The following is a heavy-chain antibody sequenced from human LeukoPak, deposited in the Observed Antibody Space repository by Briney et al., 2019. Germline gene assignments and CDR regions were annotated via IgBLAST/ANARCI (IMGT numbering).Heavy chain of an antibody. CDR2: ISTYNGNT. V-gene: IGHV1-18*01. J-gene: IGHJ4*02. Sequence: ASVKVSCKASGYTFTSYSINWVRQAPGQGLEWTGWISTYNGNTNYAQKLQGRVTMTTDTSTSTAYMELRSLRSDDTAVYYCAKDRWRDGSSSFDNWGQGTLVTVSS. CDR1: GYTFTSYS. CDR3: AKDRWRDGSSSFDN. D-gene: IGHD6-6*01.